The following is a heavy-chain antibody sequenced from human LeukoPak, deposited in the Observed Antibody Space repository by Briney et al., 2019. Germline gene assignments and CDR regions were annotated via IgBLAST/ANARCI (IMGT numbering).Heavy chain of an antibody. CDR2: ISTYNGNT. J-gene: IGHJ4*02. CDR1: GYNFDRYG. CDR3: ARDLEHCCNIICSNSAY. D-gene: IGHD2/OR15-2a*01. V-gene: IGHV1-18*04. Sequence: GASVKVSCKGSGYNFDRYGVNWVRQAPGQGLEWVGWISTYNGNTFYAQKFEGRVSMTTDTSTNTVYMDLRSLRSDDTAVYYCARDLEHCCNIICSNSAYWGQGTLVTVSS.